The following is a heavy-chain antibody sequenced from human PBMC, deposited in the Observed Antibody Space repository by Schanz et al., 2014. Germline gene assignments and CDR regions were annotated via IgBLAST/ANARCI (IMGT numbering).Heavy chain of an antibody. CDR1: GFTFSSYT. V-gene: IGHV3-23*01. D-gene: IGHD3-10*01. CDR3: AKDQGSYGSGSYSYFDY. CDR2: LSGDGGTT. J-gene: IGHJ4*02. Sequence: EVQLLESGGGLVRPGGSLRLSCAASGFTFSSYTMNWVRQAPGKGLQWVSSLSGDGGTTHYADSVKGRFTISRDNYKNTLYLQMNSLRAEDTAVYYCAKDQGSYGSGSYSYFDYWGQGTLATVSS.